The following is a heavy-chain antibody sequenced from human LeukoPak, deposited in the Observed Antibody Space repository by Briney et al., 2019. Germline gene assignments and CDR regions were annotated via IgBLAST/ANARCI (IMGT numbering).Heavy chain of an antibody. D-gene: IGHD5-24*01. CDR3: ARERDGYTHDAFDI. Sequence: GGSLRLSCAASGFTFSTYAIHWVRQAPGKGLEWLAVISYDGNIKYYADSVKGRFTISRDNAKNSLYVQMNSLRAEDTAVYYCARERDGYTHDAFDIWGQGTMVTVSS. CDR1: GFTFSTYA. V-gene: IGHV3-30-3*01. CDR2: ISYDGNIK. J-gene: IGHJ3*02.